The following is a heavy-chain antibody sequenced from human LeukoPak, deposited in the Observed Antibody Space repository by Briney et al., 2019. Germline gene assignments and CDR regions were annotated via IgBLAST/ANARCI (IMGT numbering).Heavy chain of an antibody. V-gene: IGHV3-30*04. D-gene: IGHD6-13*01. CDR1: GFTFSSYA. CDR2: ISYDGSNK. CDR3: ARVGLQQLVFDY. J-gene: IGHJ4*02. Sequence: GRSLRLSCAASGFTFSSYAMHWVRQAPGKGLEWVAVISYDGSNKHYADSVRGRFTISRDNSKNTLYLQMNSLRAEDTAVYYRARVGLQQLVFDYWGQGTLVTVSS.